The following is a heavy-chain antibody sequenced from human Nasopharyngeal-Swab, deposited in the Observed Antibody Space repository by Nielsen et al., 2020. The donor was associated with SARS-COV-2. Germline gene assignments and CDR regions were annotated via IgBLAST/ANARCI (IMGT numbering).Heavy chain of an antibody. CDR2: IIPIFGTA. CDR3: ARGLSEYSSSSDVSGYYYGMDV. D-gene: IGHD6-6*01. J-gene: IGHJ6*02. Sequence: SVKVSCRASGGTFSSYAINWVRQAPGQGLEWMGGIIPIFGTANYAQKFQGRVTITADESTSTAYMELSSLRSEDTAVYYCARGLSEYSSSSDVSGYYYGMDVWGQGTTVTVSS. CDR1: GGTFSSYA. V-gene: IGHV1-69*13.